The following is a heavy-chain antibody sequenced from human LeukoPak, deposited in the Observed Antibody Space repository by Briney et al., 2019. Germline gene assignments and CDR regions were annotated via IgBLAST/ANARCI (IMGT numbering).Heavy chain of an antibody. CDR1: GFTFSNYW. D-gene: IGHD3-9*01. Sequence: QSGGSLRLSCAASGFTFSNYWMHWVRQAPGKGLVWVSRIKSDGSSTAYADSVKGRFTISRDNAKNTLYLQMNSLRAEDTAVYYCAKDLGVRYFDWLIPGSDYWGQGTLVTVSS. CDR2: IKSDGSST. J-gene: IGHJ4*02. CDR3: AKDLGVRYFDWLIPGSDY. V-gene: IGHV3-74*01.